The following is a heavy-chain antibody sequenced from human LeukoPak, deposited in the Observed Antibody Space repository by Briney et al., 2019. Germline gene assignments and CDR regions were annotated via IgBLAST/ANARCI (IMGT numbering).Heavy chain of an antibody. CDR2: IRYDGSNK. CDR3: ATTPGHTAMVAVSL. J-gene: IGHJ4*02. CDR1: GFTFSSYG. Sequence: PGGSLRLSCAASGFTFSSYGMHWVRQAPGKGLEWVAFIRYDGSNKYYADSVKGRFTISRDNSKNTLYLQMNSLRAEDTAVYYCATTPGHTAMVAVSLWGQGTLVTVSS. D-gene: IGHD5-18*01. V-gene: IGHV3-30*02.